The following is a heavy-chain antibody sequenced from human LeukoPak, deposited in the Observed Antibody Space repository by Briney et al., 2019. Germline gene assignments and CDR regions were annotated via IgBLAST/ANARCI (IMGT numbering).Heavy chain of an antibody. CDR2: ISAYNGNT. V-gene: IGHV1-18*01. J-gene: IGHJ4*02. CDR3: ARAVVAGTLSLGDFDY. Sequence: GASVKVSCKASGYTFTSYGISWVRQAPGQGLEWMGWISAYNGNTNYAQKLQGRVTMNTETSTSTAYMELRSLRSDDTAVYYCARAVVAGTLSLGDFDYWGQGTLVTVSS. CDR1: GYTFTSYG. D-gene: IGHD6-19*01.